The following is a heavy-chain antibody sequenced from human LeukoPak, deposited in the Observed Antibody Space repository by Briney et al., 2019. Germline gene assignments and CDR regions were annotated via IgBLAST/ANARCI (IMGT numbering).Heavy chain of an antibody. CDR3: AKDLRDQTGATPFDY. CDR2: ISGSGGCT. Sequence: GGSLRLSCAASGFTFSSYAMSWVRQAPGKGLEWVSAISGSGGCTYYADSVKGRFTISRDNSKNTLYLQMNSLRAEDTAVYYCAKDLRDQTGATPFDYWGQGTLVTVSS. V-gene: IGHV3-23*01. J-gene: IGHJ4*02. CDR1: GFTFSSYA. D-gene: IGHD1-26*01.